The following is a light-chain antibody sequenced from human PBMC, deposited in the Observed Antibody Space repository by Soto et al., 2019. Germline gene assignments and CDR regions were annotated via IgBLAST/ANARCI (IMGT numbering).Light chain of an antibody. CDR3: MQTLPLPRALT. Sequence: DIVMTQTPLSLSVTPGQPASISCKSRQSLVNSDGKTSLCWYLQKPGQPPQLLIYEVSNRFYGVPDRFGGSGSGTEFTLKIIRVEAEDVGVYSCMQTLPLPRALTFGGGTKVEIK. CDR1: QSLVNSDGKTS. J-gene: IGKJ4*01. CDR2: EVS. V-gene: IGKV2D-29*01.